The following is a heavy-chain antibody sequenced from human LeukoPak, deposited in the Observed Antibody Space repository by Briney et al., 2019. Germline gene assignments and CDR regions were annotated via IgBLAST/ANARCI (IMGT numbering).Heavy chain of an antibody. CDR3: GRGGMGEYTGYDDF. D-gene: IGHD5-12*01. CDR1: GFTFEDFT. J-gene: IGHJ4*02. V-gene: IGHV3-7*01. CDR2: IKHDGSED. Sequence: GGSLRLSCAASGFTFEDFTMHWVRQALGKGLEWVANIKHDGSEDHYVDSVRGRFTISRDNAKNSLFLQMNSLRAEDTAVYYCGRGGMGEYTGYDDFWGQGTLVTVSS.